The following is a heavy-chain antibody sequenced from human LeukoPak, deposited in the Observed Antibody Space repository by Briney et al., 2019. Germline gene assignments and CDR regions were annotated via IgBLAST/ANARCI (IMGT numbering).Heavy chain of an antibody. Sequence: SVKVSCKASGGTFSSYAISWVRQAPGQGLEWMGGIIPIFGTANYAQKFQGRVTMELSSLRSEDTAVYYCARGTYSSGWYPNWFDPWGQGTLVTVSS. D-gene: IGHD6-19*01. CDR2: IIPIFGTA. J-gene: IGHJ5*02. CDR3: ARGTYSSGWYPNWFDP. V-gene: IGHV1-69*13. CDR1: GGTFSSYA.